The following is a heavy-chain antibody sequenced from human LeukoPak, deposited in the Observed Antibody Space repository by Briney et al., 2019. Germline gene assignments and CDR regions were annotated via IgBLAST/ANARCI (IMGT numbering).Heavy chain of an antibody. J-gene: IGHJ4*02. CDR3: ARVDWYEDLDY. D-gene: IGHD2-21*01. CDR2: IYHSGST. CDR1: GGSISSDNW. Sequence: KASETLSLTCAVSGGSISSDNWWTWVRQPPGKGLEWIGEIYHSGSTNDNPSLKSRVTMSVDKSNNQFSLNLTSVSAADTAVYYCARVDWYEDLDYWGQGALVTVSS. V-gene: IGHV4-4*02.